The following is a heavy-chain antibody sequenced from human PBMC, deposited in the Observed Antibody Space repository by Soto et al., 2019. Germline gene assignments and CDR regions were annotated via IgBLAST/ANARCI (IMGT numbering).Heavy chain of an antibody. Sequence: ASVKVSCKASAGTFSSYTISWVRQAPGQGLEWMGRIIPILGIANYAQKFQGRVTITADKSTSTAYMELSSLRSEDTAVYYCAGFYCSITSCSYYYYYMDVWGKGPTVTVSS. CDR1: AGTFSSYT. V-gene: IGHV1-69*02. D-gene: IGHD2-2*01. J-gene: IGHJ6*03. CDR3: AGFYCSITSCSYYYYYMDV. CDR2: IIPILGIA.